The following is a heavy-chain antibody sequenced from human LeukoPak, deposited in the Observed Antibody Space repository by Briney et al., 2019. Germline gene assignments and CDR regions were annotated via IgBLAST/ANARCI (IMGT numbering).Heavy chain of an antibody. Sequence: KPSETLSLTCTVSGGSISSYYWSWIRQPAGKGLEWVGRIKSRTDGGTTDYAAPVKGRFIISRHDSKNTLFLQMNSLKSEDTAVYYCSTSIPRRFSYDNQPLDYWGQGTLVTVSS. CDR2: IKSRTDGGTT. J-gene: IGHJ4*02. V-gene: IGHV3-15*01. D-gene: IGHD3-9*01. CDR3: STSIPRRFSYDNQPLDY. CDR1: GGSISSYY.